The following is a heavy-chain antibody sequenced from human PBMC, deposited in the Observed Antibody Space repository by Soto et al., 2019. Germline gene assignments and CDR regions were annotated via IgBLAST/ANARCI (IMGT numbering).Heavy chain of an antibody. CDR1: GFSFSKYG. J-gene: IGHJ4*02. V-gene: IGHV3-30*18. Sequence: QVQLVESGGGVVQPGTSLRLSCAASGFSFSKYGIHWVSQAPCKGLEWVAIITYDGSNKYYLDSVKGRFTISRDNSRNTAFLQMDSLTAEDTATYYCAKALSECIPTDCFDSWGQGARVTVTS. CDR2: ITYDGSNK. CDR3: AKALSECIPTDCFDS. D-gene: IGHD2-8*01.